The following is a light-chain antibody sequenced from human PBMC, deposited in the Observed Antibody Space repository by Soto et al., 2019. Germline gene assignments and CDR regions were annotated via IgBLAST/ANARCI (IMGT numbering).Light chain of an antibody. CDR2: DVT. Sequence: QPALNQPASVGWSPWQAIPIPRTGNSSDVGGYQSVSWYQQHPGKAPKLMIYDVTNRPSGVSNRFSGSKSGNTASLTISGLQAEDEADYYCSSYTSSNTYVFGTGTKVTVL. V-gene: IGLV2-14*01. CDR3: SSYTSSNTYV. J-gene: IGLJ1*01. CDR1: SSDVGGYQS.